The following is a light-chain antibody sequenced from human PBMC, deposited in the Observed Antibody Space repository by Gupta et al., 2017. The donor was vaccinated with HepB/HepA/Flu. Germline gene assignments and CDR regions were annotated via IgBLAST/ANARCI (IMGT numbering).Light chain of an antibody. CDR3: QSFDSSLGGVL. CDR1: TSNIGADYD. CDR2: GYS. J-gene: IGLJ2*01. Sequence: QSVLTQPPSVSGAPGQTVIIPCTWSTSNIGADYDVHWYHQLPGTAPKRLIYGYSSRPSGVPDRFSGSKSGASGSLAITGLQAEDEGDYYCQSFDSSLGGVLFGGGTRLTVL. V-gene: IGLV1-40*01.